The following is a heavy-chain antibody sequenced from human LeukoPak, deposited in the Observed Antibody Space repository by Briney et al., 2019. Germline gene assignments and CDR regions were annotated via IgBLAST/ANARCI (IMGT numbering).Heavy chain of an antibody. CDR3: AKNRGYSYGADAFDI. CDR2: ISYDASNV. CDR1: GFTFSSYA. J-gene: IGHJ3*02. Sequence: GGSLRLSCAASGFTFSSYAMHWVRQVPGKGLEWLTVISYDASNVYYGDSVKGRITVSRDNSKNTVFLQMNNLRPEDTAVYYCAKNRGYSYGADAFDIWGQGTMVTVSA. D-gene: IGHD5-18*01. V-gene: IGHV3-30*04.